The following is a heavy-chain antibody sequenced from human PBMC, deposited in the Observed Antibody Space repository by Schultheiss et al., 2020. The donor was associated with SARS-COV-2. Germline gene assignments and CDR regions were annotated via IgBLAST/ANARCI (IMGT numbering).Heavy chain of an antibody. CDR1: GGSISSGGYY. CDR2: IYYSGST. V-gene: IGHV4-31*03. D-gene: IGHD2-21*01. J-gene: IGHJ4*02. Sequence: SQTLSLTCTVSGGSISSGGYYWSWIRQPPGKGLEWIGYIYYSGSTYYNPSLKSRVTISVDTSKNQFSLKLSSVTAADTAVYYCARYYCGGDCYWDYWGQGTLVTVSS. CDR3: ARYYCGGDCYWDY.